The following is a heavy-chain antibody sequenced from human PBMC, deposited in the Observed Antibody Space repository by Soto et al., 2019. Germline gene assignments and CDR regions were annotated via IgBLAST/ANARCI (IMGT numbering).Heavy chain of an antibody. Sequence: ASVKVSCKASGYSFTNNDVSWVRQATGQGLEWMGWMNPGSGDTGYAQKFQGRVTMTRDISIATAYMELSSLRAEDTAVYYCAKIVRYSGSYFSYWGQGTLVTVSS. CDR3: AKIVRYSGSYFSY. V-gene: IGHV1-8*01. D-gene: IGHD1-26*01. CDR2: MNPGSGDT. J-gene: IGHJ4*02. CDR1: GYSFTNND.